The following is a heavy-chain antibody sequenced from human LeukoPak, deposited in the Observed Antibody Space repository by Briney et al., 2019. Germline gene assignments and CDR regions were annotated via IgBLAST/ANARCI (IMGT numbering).Heavy chain of an antibody. Sequence: GGSLRLSCAASGFTFSTYAMHWVRQAPGKGLEWVAVISYDGSNKYYANSVKGRFTISRDNSKNTLYLQMNSLRAEDTAVYYCARDMSVYSSGPADCWGQGTLVTVSS. J-gene: IGHJ4*02. D-gene: IGHD6-19*01. CDR1: GFTFSTYA. CDR3: ARDMSVYSSGPADC. CDR2: ISYDGSNK. V-gene: IGHV3-30-3*01.